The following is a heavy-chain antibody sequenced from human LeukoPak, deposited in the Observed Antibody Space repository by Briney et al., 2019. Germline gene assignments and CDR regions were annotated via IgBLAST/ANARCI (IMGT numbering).Heavy chain of an antibody. V-gene: IGHV3-7*01. CDR2: TKPDGSEK. D-gene: IGHD3-10*01. CDR3: ARDDGSSCFSY. CDR1: GFNFNGYW. Sequence: GGSLRLSCAASGFNFNGYWMSWVRQAPGKGLEWVGSTKPDGSEKYYVDSVKGRFTISRDNAKNSLYLQMNGLRAEDTAVYYCARDDGSSCFSYWGQGTLVTVSS. J-gene: IGHJ4*02.